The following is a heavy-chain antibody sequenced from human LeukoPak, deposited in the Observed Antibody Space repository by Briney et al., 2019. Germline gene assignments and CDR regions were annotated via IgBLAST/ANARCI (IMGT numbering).Heavy chain of an antibody. CDR3: AAHYYGSGSYYNALN. Sequence: GGSLRLSCAASGFTFSSYGMHWVRQAPGKGLEWVAVISYDGSNKYYADSVKGRFTISRDNSKNTLYLQMNSLRAEDTAVYYCAAHYYGSGSYYNALNWGQGTLVTVSS. CDR1: GFTFSSYG. V-gene: IGHV3-30*03. J-gene: IGHJ4*02. CDR2: ISYDGSNK. D-gene: IGHD3-10*01.